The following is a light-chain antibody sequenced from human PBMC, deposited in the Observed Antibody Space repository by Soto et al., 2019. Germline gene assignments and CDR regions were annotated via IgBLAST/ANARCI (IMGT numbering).Light chain of an antibody. CDR1: GSNIGSNT. CDR3: AAWDDSLNGRL. V-gene: IGLV1-44*01. CDR2: SNN. Sequence: QSVLTQPPSASGTPGQRVTISCSGSGSNIGSNTVDWYQQLPGTAPKLLIYSNNQRPSGVPDRFAGSKSGTSVSLAISGLQSEDEPDYYCAAWDDSLNGRLFGTGTKLTVL. J-gene: IGLJ1*01.